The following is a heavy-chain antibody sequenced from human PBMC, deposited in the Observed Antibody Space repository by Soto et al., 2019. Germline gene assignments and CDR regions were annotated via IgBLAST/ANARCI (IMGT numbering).Heavy chain of an antibody. V-gene: IGHV3-15*07. Sequence: EVQLVESGGGLVKPGGSLRLYCVVSDFSFNDVWMDWVRQAPGKGLEWVGRIKSKVDGGTTDYAAPVMGRFAISRDDSINTLYLQMNSLKTEDTAVYYCTTEIGRLVVYWGQGALVTVSS. D-gene: IGHD2-21*01. J-gene: IGHJ4*02. CDR3: TTEIGRLVVY. CDR2: IKSKVDGGTT. CDR1: DFSFNDVW.